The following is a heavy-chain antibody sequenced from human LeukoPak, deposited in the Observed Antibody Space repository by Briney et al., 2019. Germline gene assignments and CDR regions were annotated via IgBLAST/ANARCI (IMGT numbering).Heavy chain of an antibody. Sequence: SETPSLTCTLSGGSINSYFWSWIRQPPGKGLEWIGHMYYSGGTNYNPSLKSRVTISVDTSKNQFSLKLSSVTAADTAVYYCTRRCKDAYTLYCFDYWGQGTLVTVSS. J-gene: IGHJ4*02. CDR1: GGSINSYF. CDR3: TRRCKDAYTLYCFDY. D-gene: IGHD5-24*01. V-gene: IGHV4-59*01. CDR2: MYYSGGT.